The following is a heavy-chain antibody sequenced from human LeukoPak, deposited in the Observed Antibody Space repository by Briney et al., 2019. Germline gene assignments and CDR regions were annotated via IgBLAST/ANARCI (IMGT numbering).Heavy chain of an antibody. CDR3: ARALALDYYYYMDV. CDR1: GGTFSSYA. V-gene: IGHV1-69*05. D-gene: IGHD6-13*01. J-gene: IGHJ6*03. Sequence: GASVKVSCKASGGTFSSYAISWVRQAPGQGLEWMGGIIPIFGTANYAQKFQGRVTITTDESTSTAYMELSSLRSGDTAVYYCARALALDYYYYMDVWGKGTTVTVSS. CDR2: IIPIFGTA.